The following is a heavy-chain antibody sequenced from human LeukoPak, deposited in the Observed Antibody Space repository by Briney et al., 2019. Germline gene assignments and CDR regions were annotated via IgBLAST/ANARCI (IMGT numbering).Heavy chain of an antibody. Sequence: GGSLRLSCAASGFTSSSYALNWVRQAPGKGLEWVSVIYSGGSTYYADSVKGRFTISRDNSKNTLYLQMNSLRAEDTAVYYCARWKIANSAFDYWGQGTLVTVSS. D-gene: IGHD1-1*01. V-gene: IGHV3-53*01. CDR3: ARWKIANSAFDY. J-gene: IGHJ4*02. CDR2: IYSGGST. CDR1: GFTSSSYA.